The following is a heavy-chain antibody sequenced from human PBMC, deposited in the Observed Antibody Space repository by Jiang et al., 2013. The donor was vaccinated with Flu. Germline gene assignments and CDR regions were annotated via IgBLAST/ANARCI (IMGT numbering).Heavy chain of an antibody. CDR3: ARDPGESWSSGTLDY. CDR2: ISYDGSNK. V-gene: IGHV3-30-3*01. J-gene: IGHJ4*02. Sequence: EWVAVISYDGSNKYYADSVKGRFTISRDNSKNTLYLQMNSLRAEDTAVYYCARDPGESWSSGTLDYWGQGTLVTVSS. D-gene: IGHD6-19*01.